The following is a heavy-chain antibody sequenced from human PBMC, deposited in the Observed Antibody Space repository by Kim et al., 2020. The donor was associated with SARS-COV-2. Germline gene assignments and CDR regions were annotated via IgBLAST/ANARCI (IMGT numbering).Heavy chain of an antibody. CDR1: GFTFSRRA. CDR3: AKDHPSDGWPTFDS. D-gene: IGHD6-19*01. Sequence: GGSLRLSCAASGFTFSRRAMSWVRQAPGKGLEWIASVNNGNNPYYAASVRGRFTVSRDNTKDTFYLQMNSLRAEDTALYYCAKDHPSDGWPTFDSWGQGTLVAVSS. J-gene: IGHJ4*02. CDR2: VNNGNNP. V-gene: IGHV3-23*05.